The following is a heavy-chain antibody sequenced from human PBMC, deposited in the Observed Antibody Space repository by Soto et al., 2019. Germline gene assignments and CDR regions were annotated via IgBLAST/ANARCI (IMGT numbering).Heavy chain of an antibody. D-gene: IGHD3-9*01. Sequence: QVQLQQSGPGLVKPSQTLSLTCAISGDSVSSRSAVWNWIRQSPSRGLEWLGRTYYRSKWYSEYAVSVRSRITVNADTAKNQFSLQLSSVTAEDTAIYYCAYFAGYDNDWRGWFDPWGQGTLVTVPS. J-gene: IGHJ5*02. V-gene: IGHV6-1*01. CDR2: TYYRSKWYS. CDR3: AYFAGYDNDWRGWFDP. CDR1: GDSVSSRSAV.